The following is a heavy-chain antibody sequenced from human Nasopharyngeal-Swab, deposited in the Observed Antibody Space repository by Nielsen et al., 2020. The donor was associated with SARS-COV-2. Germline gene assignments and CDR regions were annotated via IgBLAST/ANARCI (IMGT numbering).Heavy chain of an antibody. CDR3: TTVGAPHWYYYMDV. CDR1: GFTFSNAW. Sequence: GESLKISCAASGFTFSNAWMHWVRQAPGKGPEWVGRIKSNLLGATTDFAAPVKGRFTISRDDSKNTLYLQMNSLKTEDTAVYYCTTVGAPHWYYYMDVWGKGTTVTVSS. CDR2: IKSNLLGATT. D-gene: IGHD3-16*01. J-gene: IGHJ6*03. V-gene: IGHV3-15*07.